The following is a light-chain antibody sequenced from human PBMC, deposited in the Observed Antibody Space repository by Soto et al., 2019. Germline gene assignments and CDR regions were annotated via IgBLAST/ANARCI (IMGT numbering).Light chain of an antibody. V-gene: IGKV4-1*01. CDR3: QHYYSIPWT. Sequence: DIVMTQSPDSLAVSLGERATINCKSSQSGLHSSNNKNTLAWYQQKPGQPPKLLIYWASARESGVPDRFSGSGSGTDFTLTISSLQAEDVAVYYCQHYYSIPWTFGQGTKVEIK. CDR2: WAS. CDR1: QSGLHSSNNKNT. J-gene: IGKJ1*01.